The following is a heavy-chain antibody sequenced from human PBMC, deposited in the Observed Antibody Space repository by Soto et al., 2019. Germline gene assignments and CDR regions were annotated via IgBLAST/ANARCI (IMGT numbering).Heavy chain of an antibody. CDR3: AKDPVSFGVVEDNNWFDP. CDR1: GFTFSSYA. Sequence: PGGSLRLSCAASGFTFSSYAMSWVRQAPGKGLEWVSAISGSGGSTYYADSVKGRFTISRDNSKNTLYLQMNSLRAEDTAVYYCAKDPVSFGVVEDNNWFDPWGQGTLVTVSS. D-gene: IGHD3-3*01. V-gene: IGHV3-23*01. CDR2: ISGSGGST. J-gene: IGHJ5*02.